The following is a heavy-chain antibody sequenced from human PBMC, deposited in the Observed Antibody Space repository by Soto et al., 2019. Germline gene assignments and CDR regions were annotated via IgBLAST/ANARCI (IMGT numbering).Heavy chain of an antibody. CDR2: FYYSGST. CDR3: ARPDSSSWSPAFDY. CDR1: CGSISSYY. D-gene: IGHD6-13*01. Sequence: PSETLSLTCPASCGSISSYYWSWIRQPPGTGLEWIGYFYYSGSTNYNPSLKSRVTISVDTSKNQFSLKLSSVTAADTAVYYCARPDSSSWSPAFDYWGQGTLVTVSS. J-gene: IGHJ4*02. V-gene: IGHV4-59*01.